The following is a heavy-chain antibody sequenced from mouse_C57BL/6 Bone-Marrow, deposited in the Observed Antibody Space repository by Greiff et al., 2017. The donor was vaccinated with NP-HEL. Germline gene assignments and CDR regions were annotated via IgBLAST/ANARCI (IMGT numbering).Heavy chain of an antibody. CDR2: IYPGAGDT. D-gene: IGHD3-2*02. J-gene: IGHJ4*01. CDR1: GYAFSSSW. Sequence: VQLQQSGPELVKPGASVKISCKASGYAFSSSWMNWVKQRPGKGLEWIGRIYPGAGDTNYNGQFKGKATLTADKSSSTAYMQLSSLTSEDSAVYFCARRVDSSGPYAMDYWGQGTSVTVSS. CDR3: ARRVDSSGPYAMDY. V-gene: IGHV1-82*01.